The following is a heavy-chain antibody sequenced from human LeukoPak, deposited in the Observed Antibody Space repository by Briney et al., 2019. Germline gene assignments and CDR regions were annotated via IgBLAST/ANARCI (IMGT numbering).Heavy chain of an antibody. CDR3: ASLSPYVDTAMVPDY. Sequence: PSETLSLTCTVSGGSISSSSYYWGWIRQPPGKGLEWIGSIYYSGSTYYNPSLKSRVTISVDTSKNQFSLKLSSVTAADTAVYYCASLSPYVDTAMVPDYWGQGTLVTVSS. V-gene: IGHV4-39*01. J-gene: IGHJ4*02. CDR1: GGSISSSSYY. CDR2: IYYSGST. D-gene: IGHD5-18*01.